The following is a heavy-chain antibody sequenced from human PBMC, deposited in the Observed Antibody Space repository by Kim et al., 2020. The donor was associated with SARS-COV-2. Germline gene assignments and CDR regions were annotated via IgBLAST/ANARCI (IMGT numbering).Heavy chain of an antibody. D-gene: IGHD3-10*01. CDR3: AKAVGSGSYCFDY. CDR1: GFTFSRYA. Sequence: GGSLRLSCAASGFTFSRYAMSWVRQAPGKGLEWVSIIYSDGSGTHYADSVKGRFTISRDNSKNMLYLQMNGLRAEDTAVYYCAKAVGSGSYCFDYWGQGALVTVSS. CDR2: IYSDGSGT. J-gene: IGHJ4*02. V-gene: IGHV3-23*03.